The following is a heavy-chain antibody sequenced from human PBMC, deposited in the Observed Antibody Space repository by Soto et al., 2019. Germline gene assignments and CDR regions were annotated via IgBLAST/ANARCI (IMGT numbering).Heavy chain of an antibody. J-gene: IGHJ6*02. Sequence: SCKAPGDTFTSYYLSWVRQAPGKGLEWVGRIKSKTDGGTTDYAAPVKGRFTISRDDSKNTLYLQMNSLKTEDTAVYYCTTESYSSGWSNMVPYYYGMDVWGQGTTVTVSS. CDR2: IKSKTDGGTT. CDR1: GDTFTSYY. V-gene: IGHV3-15*01. D-gene: IGHD6-19*01. CDR3: TTESYSSGWSNMVPYYYGMDV.